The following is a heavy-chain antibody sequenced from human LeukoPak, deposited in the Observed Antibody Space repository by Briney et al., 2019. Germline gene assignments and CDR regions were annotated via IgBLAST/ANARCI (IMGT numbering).Heavy chain of an antibody. CDR3: AKYGSGNSPIGAFDI. Sequence: GGSLRLSCAASGFTFSSCVMGWVRQAPGKGLEWVSDISGGGAITFHADSVEGRFTISRDNPKNTLYLQMNSLRAEDTAVYYCAKYGSGNSPIGAFDIWGQGTMVTVSS. CDR2: ISGGGAIT. J-gene: IGHJ3*02. D-gene: IGHD4-23*01. CDR1: GFTFSSCV. V-gene: IGHV3-23*01.